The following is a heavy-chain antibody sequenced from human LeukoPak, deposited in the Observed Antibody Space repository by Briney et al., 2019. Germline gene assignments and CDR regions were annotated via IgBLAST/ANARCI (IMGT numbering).Heavy chain of an antibody. D-gene: IGHD6-19*01. CDR2: INHGGST. CDR1: GGTFSGYY. Sequence: NPSETLSLTCAVYGGTFSGYYWSWIRQPPGKGLEWIGEINHGGSTTYSPSLRSRVTVSMDTSTNQFSLKLSSVTAADTAVYYCARELTVAGTVWFDPWGQGTLVTVSS. J-gene: IGHJ5*02. CDR3: ARELTVAGTVWFDP. V-gene: IGHV4-34*01.